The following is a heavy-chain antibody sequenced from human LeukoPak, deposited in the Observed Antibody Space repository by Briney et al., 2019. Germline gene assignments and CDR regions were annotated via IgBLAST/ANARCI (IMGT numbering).Heavy chain of an antibody. CDR2: IRYDGSNK. Sequence: GGSLRLSCAASGSTFSSYGMHWVRQAPGKGLEWVAFIRYDGSNKYYADSVKGRFTISRDNSKNTLYLQMNSLRAEDTAVYYCAKERYSGYDFDYWGQGTLVTVSS. V-gene: IGHV3-30*02. CDR3: AKERYSGYDFDY. D-gene: IGHD5-12*01. CDR1: GSTFSSYG. J-gene: IGHJ4*02.